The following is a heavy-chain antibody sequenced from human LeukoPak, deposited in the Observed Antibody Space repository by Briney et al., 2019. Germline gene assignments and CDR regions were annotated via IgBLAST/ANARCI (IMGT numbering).Heavy chain of an antibody. D-gene: IGHD3-3*02. Sequence: PSETLSLTCAVYGGSFSGYYWSWIRQPPGKGLEWIGEINHSGSTNYNPSLKSRVTISVDTSKNQFSLKLSSVTAADTAVYYCASLGLARPYYYYYMDVWGEGTTVTVSS. CDR1: GGSFSGYY. J-gene: IGHJ6*03. CDR3: ASLGLARPYYYYYMDV. V-gene: IGHV4-34*01. CDR2: INHSGST.